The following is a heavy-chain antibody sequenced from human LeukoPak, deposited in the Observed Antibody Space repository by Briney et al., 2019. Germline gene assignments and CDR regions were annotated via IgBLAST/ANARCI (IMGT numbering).Heavy chain of an antibody. J-gene: IGHJ6*03. CDR1: GYTFTSYA. V-gene: IGHV1-3*03. CDR2: INAGNGNT. D-gene: IGHD5-12*01. Sequence: GASVKVSCKASGYTFTSYAMHWVRQAPGQRLEWMGWINAGNGNTKYSQEFQGRVTITRDTSASTAYMELSSLRSEDMAVYYCARDRGYSGYDGYYYMDVWGKGTTVTVSS. CDR3: ARDRGYSGYDGYYYMDV.